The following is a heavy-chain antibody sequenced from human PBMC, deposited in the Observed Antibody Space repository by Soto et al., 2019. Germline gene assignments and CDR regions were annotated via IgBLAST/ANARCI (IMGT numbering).Heavy chain of an antibody. D-gene: IGHD5-18*01. Sequence: PGGSLRLSCAASGFTFSSYWMSWVRQAPGKGLEWVANIKQDGSEKYYVDSVKGRFTISRDNAKNSLYLQMNSLRAEDTAVYYCSRDGDPGESGYSYPDAFDIWGQGTMVTVSS. J-gene: IGHJ3*02. CDR1: GFTFSSYW. CDR2: IKQDGSEK. CDR3: SRDGDPGESGYSYPDAFDI. V-gene: IGHV3-7*01.